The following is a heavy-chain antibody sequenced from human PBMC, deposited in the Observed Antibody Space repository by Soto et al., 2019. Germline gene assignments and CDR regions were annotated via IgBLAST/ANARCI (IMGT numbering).Heavy chain of an antibody. CDR3: ARDREDGYNHVFDY. D-gene: IGHD5-12*01. V-gene: IGHV1-69*01. CDR2: IIPIFGTA. Sequence: QVQLVQSGAEVKKPGSSVKVSCKASGGTXXSYAISWVRQAPGQXLEWMGGIIPIFGTANYAQKFQGRVTITADESTSTAYMELSSLRSEDTAVYYCARDREDGYNHVFDYWSQGTLVTVSS. J-gene: IGHJ4*02. CDR1: GGTXXSYA.